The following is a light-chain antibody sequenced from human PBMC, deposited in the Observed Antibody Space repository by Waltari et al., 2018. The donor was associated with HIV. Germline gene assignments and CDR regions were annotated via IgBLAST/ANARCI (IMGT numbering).Light chain of an antibody. V-gene: IGLV2-14*03. CDR3: ASYTSSSTVV. CDR2: DVS. CDR1: SSDVGGYDY. Sequence: HSALTQTASVSGSPGQSTTISCTGTSSDVGGYDYVSWYQHYPGRAPKLMIYDVSHRPSGVANRFSASKSGNTASLTISGLQAEDEADYYCASYTSSSTVVFGGGTKLTVL. J-gene: IGLJ2*01.